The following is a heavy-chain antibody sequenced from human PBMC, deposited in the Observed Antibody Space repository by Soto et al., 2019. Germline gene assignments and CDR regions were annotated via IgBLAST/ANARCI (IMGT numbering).Heavy chain of an antibody. CDR1: GGYISSSDW. J-gene: IGHJ4*02. D-gene: IGHD3-22*01. Sequence: PSETLSLTCAVSGGYISSSDWWSWVRQPPGKGLEWIGEIYHSGSTNYNPSLKSRVTISVDKSKNQFSLKLSSVTAADTAVYYCARDPSYDSSGYFDYWGQGTLVTVSS. CDR3: ARDPSYDSSGYFDY. V-gene: IGHV4-4*02. CDR2: IYHSGST.